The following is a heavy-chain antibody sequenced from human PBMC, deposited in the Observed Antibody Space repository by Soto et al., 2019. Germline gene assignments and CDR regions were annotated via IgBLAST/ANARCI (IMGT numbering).Heavy chain of an antibody. V-gene: IGHV1-69*13. Sequence: SVKVSCKASGGTFSSYAISWVRQAPGQGLEWMGGIIPIFGTANYAQKFQGRVTITADESTSTAYMELSSLRSEDTAVYYCARAIGRIGYCSSTSCPPGWFDPWGQGTLVTVSS. CDR1: GGTFSSYA. J-gene: IGHJ5*02. CDR2: IIPIFGTA. CDR3: ARAIGRIGYCSSTSCPPGWFDP. D-gene: IGHD2-2*01.